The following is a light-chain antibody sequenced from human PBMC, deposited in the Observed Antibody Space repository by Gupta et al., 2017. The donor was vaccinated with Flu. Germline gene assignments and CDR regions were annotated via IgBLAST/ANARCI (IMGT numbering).Light chain of an antibody. Sequence: DVVMTQSPLSLPVTLGQPASISCRSSQSLVYSDGDTYLSWFQQRPGQAPRRLIYKVSNRDSGVPDRFSGSGSGSDFTLKISRVEAEDVAVYFCRQGEHWPRTFGQGTKVTIK. CDR3: RQGEHWPRT. V-gene: IGKV2-30*01. CDR1: QSLVYSDGDTY. CDR2: KVS. J-gene: IGKJ1*01.